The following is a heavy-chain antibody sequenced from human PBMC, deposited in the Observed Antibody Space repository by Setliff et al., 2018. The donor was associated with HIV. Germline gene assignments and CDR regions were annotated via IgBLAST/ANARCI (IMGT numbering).Heavy chain of an antibody. CDR3: ARDVWRGSGWYGLDY. D-gene: IGHD6-19*01. Sequence: SETLSLTCTVSGASISSGSYYWSWIRQPAGKGLEWIGHLYTSGSTNYNPSLKSRVTMSVDTSKNQFSLKLSSVTAADTAVYYCARDVWRGSGWYGLDYWSQGMLVTVSS. V-gene: IGHV4-61*09. J-gene: IGHJ4*02. CDR2: LYTSGST. CDR1: GASISSGSYY.